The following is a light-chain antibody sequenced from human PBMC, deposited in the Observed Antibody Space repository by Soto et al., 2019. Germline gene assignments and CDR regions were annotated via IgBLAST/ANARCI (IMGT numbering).Light chain of an antibody. V-gene: IGLV2-14*01. CDR1: SSDVGGYTY. CDR2: EVN. J-gene: IGLJ1*01. Sequence: QSVLTQPASVSGSPGQSITISCTGTSSDVGGYTYVSWYQQHPGKAPKLMICEVNNRPSGVSNRFSGSKSGNTASLTISGLQAEDEADYYCSSYTSSSPYVFGTGTKVTVL. CDR3: SSYTSSSPYV.